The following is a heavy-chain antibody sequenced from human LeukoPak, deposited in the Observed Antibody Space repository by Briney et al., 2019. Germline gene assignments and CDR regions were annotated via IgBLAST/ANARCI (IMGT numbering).Heavy chain of an antibody. J-gene: IGHJ4*02. Sequence: GGSLRLSCAASGFTFNSYGMHWVRQAPGKGLEWVTFIRFDGSEKFYANSVKGRFTISRDNSKNTLNLQMTSLRVEDTAVYYCARVFSSGYSDYWGQGTLVTVSS. CDR3: ARVFSSGYSDY. V-gene: IGHV3-30*02. CDR2: IRFDGSEK. D-gene: IGHD3-22*01. CDR1: GFTFNSYG.